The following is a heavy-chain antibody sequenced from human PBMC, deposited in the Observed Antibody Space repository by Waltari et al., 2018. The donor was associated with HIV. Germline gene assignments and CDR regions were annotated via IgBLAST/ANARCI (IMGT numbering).Heavy chain of an antibody. CDR1: GGPISSSSYY. J-gene: IGHJ6*02. CDR2: IYYSGST. CDR3: ARGGGGYCSSTSCSMDV. V-gene: IGHV4-39*01. D-gene: IGHD2-2*01. Sequence: QLQLQESGPGLVKPSETLSLTCTVSGGPISSSSYYLGWIRQPPGKGLEWIGCIYYSGSTYYNPSLKSRVTISVDTSKNQFSLKLSSVTAADTAVYYCARGGGGYCSSTSCSMDVWGQGTTVTVSS.